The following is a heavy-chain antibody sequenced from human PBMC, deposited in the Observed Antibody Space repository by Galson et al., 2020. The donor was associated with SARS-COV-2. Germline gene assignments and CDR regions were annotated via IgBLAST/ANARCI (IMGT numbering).Heavy chain of an antibody. CDR2: VFTDDSA. J-gene: IGHJ4*02. D-gene: IGHD2-15*01. CDR1: GFTVSRTY. V-gene: IGHV3-53*01. Sequence: GGSLRLSCAASGFTVSRTYMSWVRQAPGKGLEWVSIVFTDDSAYYPDSVKGRFFISRDNSKNTLYLQMNGLRPEDTAVYYCARGLCSGGSCTSSPFECWGQGTLVTVSS. CDR3: ARGLCSGGSCTSSPFEC.